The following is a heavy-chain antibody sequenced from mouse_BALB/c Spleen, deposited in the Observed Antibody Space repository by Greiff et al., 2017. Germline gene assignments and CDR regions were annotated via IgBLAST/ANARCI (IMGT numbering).Heavy chain of an antibody. D-gene: IGHD1-2*01. CDR1: GFNIKDTY. J-gene: IGHJ4*01. Sequence: VQLKQSGAELVKPGASVKLSCTASGFNIKDTYMHWVKQRPEQGLEWIGRIDPANGNTKYDPKFQGKATITADTSSNTAYLQLSSLTSEDTAVYYCAPIHYYGYGAMDYWGQGTSVTVSS. CDR2: IDPANGNT. CDR3: APIHYYGYGAMDY. V-gene: IGHV14-3*02.